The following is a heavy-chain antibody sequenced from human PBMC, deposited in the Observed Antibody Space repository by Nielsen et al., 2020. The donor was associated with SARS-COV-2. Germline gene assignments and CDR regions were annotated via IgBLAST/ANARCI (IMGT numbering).Heavy chain of an antibody. CDR2: IHDSGTT. Sequence: SETLSLTCTVSGGSISRYYWSWIRQAPGKGLEWIGYIHDSGTTTYTPSLKSRVTISVDTSKNQFSLKLSSVTAADTAVYYCASIWFGELYTFDYWGQGTLVTVSS. J-gene: IGHJ4*02. CDR3: ASIWFGELYTFDY. CDR1: GGSISRYY. D-gene: IGHD3-10*01. V-gene: IGHV4-59*08.